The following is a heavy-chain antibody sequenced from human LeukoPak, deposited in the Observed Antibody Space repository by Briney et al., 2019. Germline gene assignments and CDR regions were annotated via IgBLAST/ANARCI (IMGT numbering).Heavy chain of an antibody. V-gene: IGHV1-69*05. CDR3: ARVIDFWSGYSVDY. CDR1: GGTFSSYA. CDR2: IIPIFGTA. Sequence: SVKVSCKASGGTFSSYAISWVRQAPGQGLEWIGGIIPIFGTANYAQKFQGRVTITTDESTSTAYMELSSLRSEDTAVYYCARVIDFWSGYSVDYWGQGTLVTVSS. J-gene: IGHJ4*02. D-gene: IGHD3-3*01.